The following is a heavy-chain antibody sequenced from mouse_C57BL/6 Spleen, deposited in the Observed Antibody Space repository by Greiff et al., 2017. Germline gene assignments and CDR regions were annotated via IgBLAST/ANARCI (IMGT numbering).Heavy chain of an antibody. V-gene: IGHV5-16*01. J-gene: IGHJ2*01. Sequence: EVKLVESEGGLVQPGSSMKLSCTASGFTFSDYYMAWVRQVPEKGLEWVANINYDGSSTYYLDSLKSRFIISRDNAKNILYLQMSSLKSEDTATYYCARDGYDGFDYWGQGTTLTVSS. CDR2: INYDGSST. CDR3: ARDGYDGFDY. D-gene: IGHD2-2*01. CDR1: GFTFSDYY.